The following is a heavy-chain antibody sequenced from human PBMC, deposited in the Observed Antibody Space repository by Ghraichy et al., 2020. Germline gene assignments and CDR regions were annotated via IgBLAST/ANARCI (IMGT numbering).Heavy chain of an antibody. V-gene: IGHV3-9*03. CDR3: AKDMGSSRWYYYFDY. Sequence: GGSLRLSCAASGFTFDDYAMHWVRQAPGKGLEWVAGINWNSDNMGYADSVKGRFTISRDNAKNSLYLQMNSLRPEDMALYYCAKDMGSSRWYYYFDYWGQGTPVTVSS. D-gene: IGHD6-13*01. CDR1: GFTFDDYA. J-gene: IGHJ4*02. CDR2: INWNSDNM.